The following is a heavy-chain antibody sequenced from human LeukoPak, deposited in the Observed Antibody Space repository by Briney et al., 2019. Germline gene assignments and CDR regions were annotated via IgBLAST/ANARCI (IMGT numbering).Heavy chain of an antibody. D-gene: IGHD3-3*01. CDR2: INPNSGGT. Sequence: ASVKVSCKASGYTFTGYYMHWVRQAPGQGLEWTGWINPNSGGTNCAQKFQGRVTMTRDTSISTAYMELSSVTAADTAVYYCARERRFLDPTGGKNFDYRGQGTLVTVSS. CDR1: GYTFTGYY. CDR3: ARERRFLDPTGGKNFDY. J-gene: IGHJ4*02. V-gene: IGHV1-2*02.